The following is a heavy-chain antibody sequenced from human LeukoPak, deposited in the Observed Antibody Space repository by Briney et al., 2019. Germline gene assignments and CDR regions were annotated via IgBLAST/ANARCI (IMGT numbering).Heavy chain of an antibody. V-gene: IGHV3-43*01. D-gene: IGHD3-22*01. J-gene: IGHJ4*02. Sequence: GGSLRLSCAASGFTFDDYTMHWVRQVPGKGLEWVSFISWDGSSTYYVDSVKGRFIISRDNSRNTLYLQMNTLRAEDTAVYYCAKDRRDYYDSSTLGWGQGTLVTVSS. CDR2: ISWDGSST. CDR3: AKDRRDYYDSSTLG. CDR1: GFTFDDYT.